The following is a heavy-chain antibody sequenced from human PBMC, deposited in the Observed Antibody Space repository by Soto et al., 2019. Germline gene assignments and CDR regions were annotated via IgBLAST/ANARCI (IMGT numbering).Heavy chain of an antibody. V-gene: IGHV1-8*01. Sequence: QVQLVQSGAEVKKPGASVKVSCKACGYTFTSDDINWVRQATGQGLDWMGWMNPNSGNTGYAQKFHGIVTMTSNTSISTAYMDLSSLSSEDTAVYYWAIGVVAIRGYDYYGLDVWGPGTTVHVAS. J-gene: IGHJ6*02. D-gene: IGHD2-15*01. CDR2: MNPNSGNT. CDR3: AIGVVAIRGYDYYGLDV. CDR1: GYTFTSDD.